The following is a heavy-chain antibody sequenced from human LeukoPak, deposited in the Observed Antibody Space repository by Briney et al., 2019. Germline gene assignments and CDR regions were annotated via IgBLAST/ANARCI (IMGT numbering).Heavy chain of an antibody. D-gene: IGHD6-13*01. CDR1: GFTFSSYW. J-gene: IGHJ4*02. V-gene: IGHV3-74*01. CDR2: INSDGSST. CDR3: ATTKAAAGRDY. Sequence: GGSLRLSCAASGFTFSSYWMHWVRQAPGKGLVWVSRINSDGSSTSYADSVKGRFTISRDNAKDTLYLQMNSLRAEDTAVYYCATTKAAAGRDYWGQGTLVTVSS.